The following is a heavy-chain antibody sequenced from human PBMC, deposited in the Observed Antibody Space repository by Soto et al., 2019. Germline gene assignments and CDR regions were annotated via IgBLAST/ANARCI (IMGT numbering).Heavy chain of an antibody. J-gene: IGHJ4*02. Sequence: DVQLVESGGGLVQPGGSLRLSCAVSGFTFNSSIINWVRQAPGKGLEWVSYISPSSDTKYYADSVKGRFTISRDSAKKTVYLQMNSLRAEDTAVYFCARELRDSHIHFDYWGQGTRVTVSS. V-gene: IGHV3-48*01. CDR2: ISPSSDTK. D-gene: IGHD2-21*02. CDR3: ARELRDSHIHFDY. CDR1: GFTFNSSI.